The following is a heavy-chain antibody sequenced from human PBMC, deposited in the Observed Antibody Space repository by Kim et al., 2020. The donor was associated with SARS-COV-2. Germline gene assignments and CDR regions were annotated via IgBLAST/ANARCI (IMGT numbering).Heavy chain of an antibody. CDR1: GGSFSGYY. Sequence: SETLSLTCAVYGGSFSGYYWSWIRQPPGKGLEWIGEINHSGSTNYNPSLKSRVTISVDTSKNQFSLKLSSVTAADTAVYYCARGKVGGSGLYYYYGMDVWGQGTTVTVSS. D-gene: IGHD2-15*01. V-gene: IGHV4-34*01. J-gene: IGHJ6*02. CDR3: ARGKVGGSGLYYYYGMDV. CDR2: INHSGST.